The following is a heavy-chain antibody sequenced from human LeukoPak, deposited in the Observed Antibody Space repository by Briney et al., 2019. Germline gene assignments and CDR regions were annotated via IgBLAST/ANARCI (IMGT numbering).Heavy chain of an antibody. J-gene: IGHJ4*02. CDR2: INPSGGST. CDR1: GYTFTTYY. V-gene: IGHV1-46*01. Sequence: ASVKVSCKASGYTFTTYYMHRVRQAPGQGLEWMGIINPSGGSTIYAQKFQGRVTMTRDMSTSTVYMELSSRRSEDTAVYYCARDPKDDTSGYYYFDYWGQGTLVTVSS. CDR3: ARDPKDDTSGYYYFDY. D-gene: IGHD3-22*01.